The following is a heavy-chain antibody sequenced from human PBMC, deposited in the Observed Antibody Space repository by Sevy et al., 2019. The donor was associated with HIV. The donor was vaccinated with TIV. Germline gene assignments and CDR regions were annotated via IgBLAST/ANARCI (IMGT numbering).Heavy chain of an antibody. CDR3: ARSGVAAAGTGIYWYFDL. D-gene: IGHD6-13*01. Sequence: SQTLSLTCAISGDSVSSNSDAWNWIRQSPSRGLEWLGRTYYRSKWYNDYAVSVKSRITINPDTSKNQFSLQLNSVTPEDTAVYYYARSGVAAAGTGIYWYFDLRGRGTLVTVSS. CDR2: TYYRSKWYN. J-gene: IGHJ2*01. CDR1: GDSVSSNSDA. V-gene: IGHV6-1*01.